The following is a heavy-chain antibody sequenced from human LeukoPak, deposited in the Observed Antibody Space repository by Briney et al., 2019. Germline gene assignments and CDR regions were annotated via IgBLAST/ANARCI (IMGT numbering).Heavy chain of an antibody. J-gene: IGHJ4*02. D-gene: IGHD6-19*01. CDR1: GFTFSSYS. CDR3: ARRTFVAVGSKTDY. CDR2: ISSSSSYI. V-gene: IGHV3-21*01. Sequence: GGSLRLSCAASGFTFSSYSMNWVRQAPGKGLEWVSSISSSSSYIYYADSVKGRFTISRDNTKNSLYLQMNSLRAEDTAVYYCARRTFVAVGSKTDYWGQGTLVTVSS.